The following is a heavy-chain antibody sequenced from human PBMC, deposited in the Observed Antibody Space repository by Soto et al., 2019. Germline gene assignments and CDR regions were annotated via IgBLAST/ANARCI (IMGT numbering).Heavy chain of an antibody. CDR3: ARGRGSTGYLGRENYFAY. CDR2: IDIGGNT. Sequence: EVQMVESGGGVVQPGGSLRLSCAASGFSVTNNYMNWVRQAPGKGLEWVSIIDIGGNTYYADSVKDRFTISRDDSKNTLYLQMDSLRPEDTAVYFCARGRGSTGYLGRENYFAYWGQGTLVTVSP. J-gene: IGHJ4*02. V-gene: IGHV3-66*01. D-gene: IGHD3-16*01. CDR1: GFSVTNNY.